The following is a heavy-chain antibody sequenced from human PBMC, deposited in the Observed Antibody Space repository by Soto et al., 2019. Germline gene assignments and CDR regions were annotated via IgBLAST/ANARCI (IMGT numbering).Heavy chain of an antibody. D-gene: IGHD3-22*01. CDR3: TRVYYDSSGYPLCFDY. CDR1: GFTFGDYA. J-gene: IGHJ4*02. Sequence: EVQLVESGGGLVKPGRSLRLSCTASGFTFGDYAMSWFRQAPGKGLEWVGFIRSKAYGGTTEYAASVKGRFTISRDDSKSIAYLQMNSLKTEDTAVYYCTRVYYDSSGYPLCFDYWGQGTLVTVSS. CDR2: IRSKAYGGTT. V-gene: IGHV3-49*05.